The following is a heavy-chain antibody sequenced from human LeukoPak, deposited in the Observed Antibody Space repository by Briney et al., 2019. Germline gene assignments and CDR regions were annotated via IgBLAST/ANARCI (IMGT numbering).Heavy chain of an antibody. CDR3: ARGWLERRDYYYYMDV. D-gene: IGHD1-1*01. CDR1: GFTFSSYE. Sequence: PGGSLRLSCAASGFTFSSYEMNWVRQAPGKGLEWVSYISSSGSTIYYADSVKGRFTISRDNAKNSLYLQMNSLRAEDTALYYCARGWLERRDYYYYMDVWGKGTTVTVSS. V-gene: IGHV3-48*03. J-gene: IGHJ6*03. CDR2: ISSSGSTI.